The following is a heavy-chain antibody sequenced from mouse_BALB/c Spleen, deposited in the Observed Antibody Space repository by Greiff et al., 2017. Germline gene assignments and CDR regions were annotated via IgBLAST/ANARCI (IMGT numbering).Heavy chain of an antibody. V-gene: IGHV5-4*02. CDR3: AREGYGNYVDY. CDR1: GFTFSDYY. CDR2: ISDGGSYT. J-gene: IGHJ4*01. Sequence: EVKLMESGGGLVKPGGSLKLSCAASGFTFSDYYMYWVRQTPEKRLEWVATISDGGSYTYYPDSVKGRFTISRDNAKNNLYLQMSSLKSEDTAMYYCAREGYGNYVDYWGQGTSVTVSS. D-gene: IGHD2-1*01.